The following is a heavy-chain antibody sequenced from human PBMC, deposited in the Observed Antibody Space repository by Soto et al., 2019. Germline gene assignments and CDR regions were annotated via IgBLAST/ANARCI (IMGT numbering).Heavy chain of an antibody. CDR3: ARAYPNCSGGSCYFHYYYYYMDV. CDR1: GVSISSYY. CDR2: IYYSGST. J-gene: IGHJ6*03. Sequence: SETLSLTCTVSGVSISSYYWSWIRQPPGKGLEWIGYIYYSGSTNYNPSLKSRVTISVDTSKNQFSLKLSSVTAADTAVYYCARAYPNCSGGSCYFHYYYYYMDVWGKGTTVTVSS. V-gene: IGHV4-59*01. D-gene: IGHD2-15*01.